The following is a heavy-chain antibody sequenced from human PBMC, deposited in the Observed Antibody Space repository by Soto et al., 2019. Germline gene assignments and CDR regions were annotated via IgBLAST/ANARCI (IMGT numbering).Heavy chain of an antibody. CDR2: ISSRSSYI. CDR1: GFTFSSYS. CDR3: ARGDWPGAALDI. Sequence: PGGSLRLSCAASGFTFSSYSMHWVRQAPGKGLEWVSCISSRSSYIYYADSVNGRFTISRDNAKNSLYMQMNSLRAEDTAVYYCARGDWPGAALDIWGQGTMVTVSS. J-gene: IGHJ3*02. V-gene: IGHV3-21*01. D-gene: IGHD2-21*01.